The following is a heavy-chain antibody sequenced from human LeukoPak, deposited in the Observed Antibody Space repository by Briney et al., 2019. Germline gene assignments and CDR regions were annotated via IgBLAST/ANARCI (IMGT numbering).Heavy chain of an antibody. CDR3: ARDSLDGPFLNYYYYMDV. D-gene: IGHD3-3*02. Sequence: SETLSLTCTVSGGSISSSSYYWGWIRQPPGKGLEWIGSIYYSGSTYYNPSLKSRVTISVDTSKNQFSLKLNSVTAADTAVYYCARDSLDGPFLNYYYYMDVWGKGTTVTVSS. J-gene: IGHJ6*03. CDR2: IYYSGST. V-gene: IGHV4-39*07. CDR1: GGSISSSSYY.